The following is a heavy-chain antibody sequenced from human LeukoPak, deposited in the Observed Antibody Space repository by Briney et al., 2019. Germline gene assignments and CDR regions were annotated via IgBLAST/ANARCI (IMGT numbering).Heavy chain of an antibody. CDR2: IIPIFGTA. V-gene: IGHV1-69*05. CDR3: ASAGWLTAAPYFDY. CDR1: GGTFSSHA. Sequence: GASVKVSCKASGGTFSSHAISWVRQAPGQGLEWMGGIIPIFGTANYAQKFQGRVTITTDESTSTAYMELSSLRSEDTAVYYCASAGWLTAAPYFDYWGQGTLVTVSS. D-gene: IGHD3-9*01. J-gene: IGHJ4*02.